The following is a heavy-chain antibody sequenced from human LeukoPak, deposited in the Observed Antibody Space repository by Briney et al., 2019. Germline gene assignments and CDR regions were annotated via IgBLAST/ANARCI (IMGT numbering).Heavy chain of an antibody. CDR1: GFTFSSYS. J-gene: IGHJ4*02. CDR2: ISSSSSYI. Sequence: GGSLRLSCAASGFTFSSYSMNWVRQAPGKGLEWVSSISSSSSYIYYADSVKGRFTISRDNAENSLYLQVNSLRAEDTAVYYCARDASYDSSGYCGYWGQGTLVTVSS. CDR3: ARDASYDSSGYCGY. D-gene: IGHD3-22*01. V-gene: IGHV3-21*01.